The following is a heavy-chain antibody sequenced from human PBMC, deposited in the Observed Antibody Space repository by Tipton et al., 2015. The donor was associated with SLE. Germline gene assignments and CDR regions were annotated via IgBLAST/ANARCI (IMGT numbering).Heavy chain of an antibody. V-gene: IGHV4-30-2*01. CDR2: IFHSGNA. CDR1: GGSINSGDYS. Sequence: TLSLTCAVSGGSINSGDYSWSWIRQPPGKGLEWIGYIFHSGNAYYNPSLKSRVIISVDMSRNQFSLRLDSVTAADTALYYCARGEMDVFDIWGQGTVVSVSS. CDR3: ARGEMDVFDI. J-gene: IGHJ3*02.